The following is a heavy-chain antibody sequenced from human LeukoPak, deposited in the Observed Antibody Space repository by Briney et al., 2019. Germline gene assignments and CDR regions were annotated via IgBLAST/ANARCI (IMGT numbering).Heavy chain of an antibody. D-gene: IGHD2-15*01. J-gene: IGHJ3*02. V-gene: IGHV1-18*01. Sequence: GASVKVSCKVSGYTFTSYDINWVRQATGQGLEWMGWMNPNNGNTNYAQKLQGRVTMTTDTSTSTAYMELRSLRSDDTAVYYCARERAAPNAFDIWGQGTMVTVSS. CDR2: MNPNNGNT. CDR1: GYTFTSYD. CDR3: ARERAAPNAFDI.